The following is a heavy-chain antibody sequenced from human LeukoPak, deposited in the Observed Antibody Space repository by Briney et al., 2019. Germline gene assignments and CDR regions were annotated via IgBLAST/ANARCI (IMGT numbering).Heavy chain of an antibody. J-gene: IGHJ4*02. V-gene: IGHV3-23*01. CDR2: ISGSGGDT. Sequence: GGSLRLSCAASGFTFSNFLMTWVRQAPGKGPEWVSAISGSGGDTYYADSVKGRFTISRDNSKNTLYLQMNSLRAEDTAVYYCAKKGVTTGDFDYWGQGTLVTVSS. CDR1: GFTFSNFL. D-gene: IGHD1-26*01. CDR3: AKKGVTTGDFDY.